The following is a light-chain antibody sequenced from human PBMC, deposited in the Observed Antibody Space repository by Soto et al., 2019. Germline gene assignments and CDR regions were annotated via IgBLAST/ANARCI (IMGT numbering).Light chain of an antibody. CDR2: GAS. V-gene: IGKV3-15*01. CDR3: MQATQPPLT. Sequence: EIVLTQSPATLSVSPGERATLSCRASQSVSSNLAWYQQKPGQAPRLLMFGASTRATNIPARFSGSGSGTEFTLKISRVEAEDVGIYYCMQATQPPLTFGGGTKLEI. J-gene: IGKJ4*01. CDR1: QSVSSN.